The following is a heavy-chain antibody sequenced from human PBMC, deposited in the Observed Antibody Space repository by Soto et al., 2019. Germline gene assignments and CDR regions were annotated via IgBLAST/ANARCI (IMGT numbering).Heavy chain of an antibody. V-gene: IGHV6-1*01. J-gene: IGHJ5*01. Sequence: QVQLQQSGPGLVKPSQTLSLTCAISGESVSTNSATWDWIRQSPSRGLEWLGRTYYRSKWYHDYAVSVKGRXTXNXXTSHNQLPLQLNSVTPDDTAVYYCARLIGDSWLDSWGQGTLVTVSS. CDR2: TYYRSKWYH. D-gene: IGHD2-8*01. CDR3: ARLIGDSWLDS. CDR1: GESVSTNSAT.